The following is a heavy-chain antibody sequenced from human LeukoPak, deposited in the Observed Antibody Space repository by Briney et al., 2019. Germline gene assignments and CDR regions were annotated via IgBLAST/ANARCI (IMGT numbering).Heavy chain of an antibody. CDR1: VFTFSGSS. CDR2: ISSSSSYI. V-gene: IGHV3-21*01. J-gene: IGHJ4*02. CDR3: ARTTVVTLIDY. Sequence: GGSLRLSCAASVFTFSGSSMSWVRQAPGKGLEWVSSISSSSSYIYYADSVKGRFTVSRDNAKNSLYLLMNSLRAEDTAVYYCARTTVVTLIDYWGQGTLVTVSS. D-gene: IGHD4-23*01.